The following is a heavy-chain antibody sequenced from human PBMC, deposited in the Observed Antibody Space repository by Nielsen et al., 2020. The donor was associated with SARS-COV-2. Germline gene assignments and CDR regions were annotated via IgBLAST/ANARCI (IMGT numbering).Heavy chain of an antibody. Sequence: SETLSLTCTVSGGSISSGDYYWSWIRQPPGKGLEWIGYIYYSGSTYYNPSLKSRVTISVDTFKNQFSLKLSSVTAADTAVYYCARVRPTDKYCSSTSCSNYFDYWGQGTLVTVSS. CDR3: ARVRPTDKYCSSTSCSNYFDY. CDR2: IYYSGST. J-gene: IGHJ4*02. V-gene: IGHV4-30-4*01. D-gene: IGHD2-2*01. CDR1: GGSISSGDYY.